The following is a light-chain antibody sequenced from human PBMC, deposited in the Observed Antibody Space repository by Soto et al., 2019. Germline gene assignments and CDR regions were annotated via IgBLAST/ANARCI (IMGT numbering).Light chain of an antibody. Sequence: EVVMTQSPATLSVSPGEGATLSCRASQSVGNNLGWYQQRPGQAPRLLVYDASTRATGIPARFSGSGSGTDFTLTISSLEPEDFAVYYCQQRSNWRYTFGQGTKLEIK. J-gene: IGKJ2*01. CDR3: QQRSNWRYT. V-gene: IGKV3-11*01. CDR1: QSVGNN. CDR2: DAS.